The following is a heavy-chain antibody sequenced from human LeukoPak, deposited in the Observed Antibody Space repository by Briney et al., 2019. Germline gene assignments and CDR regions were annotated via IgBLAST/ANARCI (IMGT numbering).Heavy chain of an antibody. CDR3: ARGPIQLWIHNAMDV. CDR2: IRSKAYRGTT. V-gene: IGHV3-49*04. D-gene: IGHD1-1*01. CDR1: GFTFCDHA. Sequence: GRSLRLSCTGSGFTFCDHAMSWVRHAPGEGVEWVGFIRSKAYRGTTEYAASVKGRFTISRDDSASIAYLQMNSLKTEDTAVYYCARGPIQLWIHNAMDVWGQGTTVTVSS. J-gene: IGHJ6*02.